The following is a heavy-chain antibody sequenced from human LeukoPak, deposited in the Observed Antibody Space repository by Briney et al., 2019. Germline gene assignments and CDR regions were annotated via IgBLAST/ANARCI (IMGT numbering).Heavy chain of an antibody. V-gene: IGHV3-21*01. CDR3: AIGYCSSDNCPDY. Sequence: GGSLRLSCAASGLTFSSYSMNWVRQVPGKGLEWVSSISGSSSYIYYADSVKSRFTISRDNAKKSLWLQMNSLRAEDTAVYYCAIGYCSSDNCPDYWGQGTLVTVSS. J-gene: IGHJ4*02. CDR1: GLTFSSYS. CDR2: ISGSSSYI. D-gene: IGHD2-15*01.